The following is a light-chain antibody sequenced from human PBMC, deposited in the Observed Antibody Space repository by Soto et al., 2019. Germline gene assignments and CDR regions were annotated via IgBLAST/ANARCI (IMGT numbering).Light chain of an antibody. CDR1: SRDVGAYNY. J-gene: IGLJ1*01. V-gene: IGLV2-14*03. Sequence: QSVLTQPPSASGSPGQSVTISCTGTSRDVGAYNYVSWYQQYPGKPPKLMIYHVTYRPSGVSNRYSGSKSGNSASLTISGLQADDEADYYCCSLTTGHTYVFGSGTKVTVL. CDR3: CSLTTGHTYV. CDR2: HVT.